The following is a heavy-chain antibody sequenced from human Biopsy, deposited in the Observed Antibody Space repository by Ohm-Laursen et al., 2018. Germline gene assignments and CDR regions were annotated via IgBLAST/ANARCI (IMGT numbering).Heavy chain of an antibody. Sequence: PSETLSLTCTVSSGSISGYYWTWIRQAPGKGLEFIGYVYSSGSTNYNPSLKSRATLSLDTSRNQVSLRLSSVTAADTAVYYCARDNIPYCTSTSCDLFGMDVWGQGTTVTVSS. D-gene: IGHD2-2*01. CDR1: SGSISGYY. CDR2: VYSSGST. CDR3: ARDNIPYCTSTSCDLFGMDV. V-gene: IGHV4-4*08. J-gene: IGHJ6*02.